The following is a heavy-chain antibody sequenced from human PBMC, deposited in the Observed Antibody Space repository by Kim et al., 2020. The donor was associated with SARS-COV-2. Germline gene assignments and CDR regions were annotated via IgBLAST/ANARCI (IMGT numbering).Heavy chain of an antibody. J-gene: IGHJ2*01. CDR1: GFTFSRYG. D-gene: IGHD6-13*01. V-gene: IGHV3-48*02. CDR3: ARPPGVEAAGAFYWYFDL. CDR2: ISSASSNI. Sequence: GGSLRLSCAASGFTFSRYGMNWVRQAPGKGPEWISHISSASSNIYYADSVKGRFTISRDNAKKSVYLEMNSLRDDDTAIYYCARPPGVEAAGAFYWYFDLWGRGTLVTVSS.